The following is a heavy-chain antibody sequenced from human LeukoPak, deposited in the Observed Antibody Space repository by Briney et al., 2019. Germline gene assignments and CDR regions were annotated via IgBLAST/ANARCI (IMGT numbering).Heavy chain of an antibody. D-gene: IGHD6-13*01. CDR3: ARERVAAAGKIDY. V-gene: IGHV4-30-2*01. CDR2: IYHSGST. Sequence: SETLSLTCTVSGGSVSSGGYYWNWIRQPPGKGLEWIGYIYHSGSTYYNPSLKSRVTISVDRSKNQFSLNLSSVTAADTAVYYCARERVAAAGKIDYWGQGTLVTVSS. CDR1: GGSVSSGGYY. J-gene: IGHJ4*02.